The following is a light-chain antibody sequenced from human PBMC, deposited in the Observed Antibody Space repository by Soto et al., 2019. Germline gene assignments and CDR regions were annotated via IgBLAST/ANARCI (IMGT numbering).Light chain of an antibody. J-gene: IGKJ1*01. CDR3: QQYGHLRT. V-gene: IGKV1-5*03. CDR1: QSTSTW. CDR2: KAS. Sequence: DIQMTQSPSTLSASIGDRVTITCRVSQSTSTWLAWYQQKPGKAPNLLIYKASNLEIGVPSRFSGSGSGTEFALTISSLQPDDVATYYCQQYGHLRTFGQGTKVEIK.